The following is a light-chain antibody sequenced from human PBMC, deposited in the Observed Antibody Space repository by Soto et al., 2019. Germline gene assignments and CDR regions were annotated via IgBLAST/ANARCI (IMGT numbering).Light chain of an antibody. V-gene: IGKV1-6*01. J-gene: IGKJ1*01. Sequence: AIQMTQSPSSLSASVGDRVTITCRASQGIRNDLGWYQQKTGNAPKLLIYAASSLQSGVPSRFSGSGSGTDFTLTISSLQPEDFATYYCLQDYNYPWTFGQGTKVEIK. CDR2: AAS. CDR1: QGIRND. CDR3: LQDYNYPWT.